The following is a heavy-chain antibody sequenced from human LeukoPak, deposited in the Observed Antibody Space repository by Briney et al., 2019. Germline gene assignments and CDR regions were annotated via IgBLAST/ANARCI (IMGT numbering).Heavy chain of an antibody. J-gene: IGHJ3*02. Sequence: GGSLRLSCAASGFTFSTYEMNWVRQAPGKGLEWVSYINSRSSIIYYADSVKGRFTISRDNARNSLYLQMNSLRAEDTAVYYCGRVRKQLGYSFDIWGQGTMVTVSS. CDR2: INSRSSII. CDR3: GRVRKQLGYSFDI. V-gene: IGHV3-48*03. CDR1: GFTFSTYE. D-gene: IGHD5-18*01.